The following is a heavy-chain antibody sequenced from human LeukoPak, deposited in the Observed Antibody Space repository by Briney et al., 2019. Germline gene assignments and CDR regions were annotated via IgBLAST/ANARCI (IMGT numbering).Heavy chain of an antibody. D-gene: IGHD1-26*01. V-gene: IGHV1-69*05. CDR3: AGATHSGSYYYYMDV. CDR1: GDTFSSFA. Sequence: GASVKVSCKASGDTFSSFAITWVRQAPGQGLEWMGGVIPVFGTVNYARRFQGRVTITTDGSTSTAYMELSSLRSEDTAVYYCAGATHSGSYYYYMDVWGTGTTVTVSS. J-gene: IGHJ6*03. CDR2: VIPVFGTV.